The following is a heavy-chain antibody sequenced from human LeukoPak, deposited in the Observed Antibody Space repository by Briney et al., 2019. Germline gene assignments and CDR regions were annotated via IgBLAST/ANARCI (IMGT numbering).Heavy chain of an antibody. D-gene: IGHD3-22*01. CDR1: GFTFDDYA. CDR3: AKDPSGSLLFYYFDY. J-gene: IGHJ4*02. CDR2: ISWNSGSI. Sequence: PGRSLRLSCAASGFTFDDYAMHWVRQAPGKGLEWVSGISWNSGSIGYADSAKGRFTISRDNAKNSLYLQMNSLRAEDTALYYCAKDPSGSLLFYYFDYWGQGTLVTVSS. V-gene: IGHV3-9*01.